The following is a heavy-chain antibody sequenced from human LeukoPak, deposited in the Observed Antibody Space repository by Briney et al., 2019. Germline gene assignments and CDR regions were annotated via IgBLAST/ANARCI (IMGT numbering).Heavy chain of an antibody. CDR1: GGSISNTNW. D-gene: IGHD2-21*02. CDR3: AGAVAYCGGDCYYSAFDI. Sequence: PSETLSLACGVSGGSISNTNWWSWVRQPPGQGLEWIGEISLTGLTHYNPSLKSRVTISVDTSKNQFSLKLSSVTAADTAVYYCAGAVAYCGGDCYYSAFDIWGQGTMVTVSS. CDR2: ISLTGLT. J-gene: IGHJ3*02. V-gene: IGHV4-4*02.